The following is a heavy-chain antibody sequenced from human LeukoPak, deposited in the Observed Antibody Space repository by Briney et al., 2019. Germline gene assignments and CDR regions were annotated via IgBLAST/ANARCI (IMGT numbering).Heavy chain of an antibody. CDR3: AKVREMATIRTYYFDY. J-gene: IGHJ4*02. Sequence: GGSLRLSCAASGFTFDDYTMHWVRQAPGKGLEWVSLISWDGGSTYYADSVKGRFTISRDNSKNSLYLQMNSLRTEDTALYYGAKVREMATIRTYYFDYWGQGTLVTVSS. CDR2: ISWDGGST. CDR1: GFTFDDYT. D-gene: IGHD5-24*01. V-gene: IGHV3-43*01.